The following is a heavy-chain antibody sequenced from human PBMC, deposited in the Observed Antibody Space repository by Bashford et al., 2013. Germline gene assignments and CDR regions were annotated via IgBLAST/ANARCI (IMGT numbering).Heavy chain of an antibody. CDR3: AREGFIPTSDYYYYGMDV. CDR2: ISAYNGNT. D-gene: IGHD3-16*02. J-gene: IGHJ6*02. CDR1: GYTFTSYG. V-gene: IGHV1-18*01. Sequence: ASVKVSCKASGYTFTSYGISWVRQAPGQGLEWMGWISAYNGNTNYAQKLQGRVTMTTDTSTSTAYMELRSLRSDDTAVYYCAREGFIPTSDYYYYGMDVWGQGTTVTVSS.